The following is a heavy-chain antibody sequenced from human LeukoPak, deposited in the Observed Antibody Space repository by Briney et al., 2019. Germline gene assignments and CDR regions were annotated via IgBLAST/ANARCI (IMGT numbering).Heavy chain of an antibody. V-gene: IGHV4-34*01. CDR3: ARRGSSGWGY. Sequence: SETLSLTCAVYGGSFSGYYWSWIRQPPGKGLEWIGEINHSGSTNYNPSLKSRVTISVDTSKNQFSLKLSSVTAADTAVYYCARRGSSGWGYWGQGTPVTVSS. CDR1: GGSFSGYY. J-gene: IGHJ4*02. CDR2: INHSGST. D-gene: IGHD6-19*01.